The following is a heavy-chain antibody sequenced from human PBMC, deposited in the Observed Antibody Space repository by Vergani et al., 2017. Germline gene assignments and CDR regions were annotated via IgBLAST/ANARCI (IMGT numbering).Heavy chain of an antibody. CDR1: GFSFRGHG. Sequence: QVHLVESGGGVVQPGRSLTLSCVASGFSFRGHGMHWVRQAPGKGLEWVAMISYDGDRRDYGDFAKGRFTISRDSSKTVYLQMNSLRVEDTAMYFCARAAYFYDSSVYYSVIDYWGQGTLVTVSS. D-gene: IGHD3-22*01. V-gene: IGHV3-30*03. J-gene: IGHJ4*02. CDR2: ISYDGDRR. CDR3: ARAAYFYDSSVYYSVIDY.